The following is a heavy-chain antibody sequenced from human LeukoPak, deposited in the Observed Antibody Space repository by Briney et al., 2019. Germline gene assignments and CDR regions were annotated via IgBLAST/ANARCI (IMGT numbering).Heavy chain of an antibody. Sequence: GGSLRLSCAASGFTVSSNYVSWVRQAPGKGLEWVSVIYSGGSTYYADSVKGRFTISRDNSKNTLYLQMNSLRAEDTAVYYCARTTTVVTPLGYYYYGMDVWGQGTTVTVSS. CDR2: IYSGGST. CDR3: ARTTTVVTPLGYYYYGMDV. CDR1: GFTVSSNY. D-gene: IGHD4-17*01. V-gene: IGHV3-53*01. J-gene: IGHJ6*02.